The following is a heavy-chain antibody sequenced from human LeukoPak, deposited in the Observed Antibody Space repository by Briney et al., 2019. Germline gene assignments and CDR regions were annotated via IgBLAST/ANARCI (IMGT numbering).Heavy chain of an antibody. CDR2: INPNSGGT. V-gene: IGHV1-2*02. J-gene: IGHJ6*04. Sequence: ASVKVSCKASGYTFTGYYMHWVRQAPGQGLEWMGWINPNSGGTNYAQKFQGRVTMTRDTSISTPYMELSRLRSDDTAVYYCGRGRQWRVRAPWRYYGMEVGGKGTTFTASS. D-gene: IGHD6-19*01. CDR3: GRGRQWRVRAPWRYYGMEV. CDR1: GYTFTGYY.